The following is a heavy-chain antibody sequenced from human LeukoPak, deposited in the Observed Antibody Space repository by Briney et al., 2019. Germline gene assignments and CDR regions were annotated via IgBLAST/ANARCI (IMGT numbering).Heavy chain of an antibody. CDR2: LSWNRGSI. V-gene: IGHV3-9*03. J-gene: IGHJ4*02. CDR1: GFTFDDYP. CDR3: AKGARLRASSYYCDF. D-gene: IGHD6-6*01. Sequence: GGSLRLSCAAYGFTFDDYPMHWLRQAPGQGRVWGLGLSWNRGSIGYADSVKVRFTISRDNAKNSLYLHMQSPGDDAMDLCDCAKGARLRASSYYCDFWGQGTLVTV.